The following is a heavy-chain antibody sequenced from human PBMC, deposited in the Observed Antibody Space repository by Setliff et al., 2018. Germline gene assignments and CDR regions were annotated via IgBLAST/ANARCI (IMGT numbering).Heavy chain of an antibody. CDR1: GYSISSDHY. J-gene: IGHJ3*02. CDR3: ARDGGNGYGVDAYAGCGFDI. V-gene: IGHV4-38-2*02. D-gene: IGHD5-18*01. CDR2: IYHSGSA. Sequence: SETLSLTCAVSGYSISSDHYWGWIRQPPGKGLEWIGSIYHSGSAYYNPYLKSRVTISVDTSKNQFSLKLSSVTAADRAMYYCARDGGNGYGVDAYAGCGFDIWGQGTMVTVSS.